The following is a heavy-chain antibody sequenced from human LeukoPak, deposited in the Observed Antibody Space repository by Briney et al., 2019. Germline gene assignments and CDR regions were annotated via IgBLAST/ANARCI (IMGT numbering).Heavy chain of an antibody. CDR1: GFTFSSYS. Sequence: PGGSLRLSCAASGFTFSSYSMNWVRQAPGKGLEWVSSISSSSSYIYYADSVKGRFTISRDNAKNSLYLQMNSLRAEDTAVYYCAKEHFAGYSSGWLGDYWGQGTLVTVSS. D-gene: IGHD6-19*01. J-gene: IGHJ4*02. CDR2: ISSSSSYI. CDR3: AKEHFAGYSSGWLGDY. V-gene: IGHV3-21*01.